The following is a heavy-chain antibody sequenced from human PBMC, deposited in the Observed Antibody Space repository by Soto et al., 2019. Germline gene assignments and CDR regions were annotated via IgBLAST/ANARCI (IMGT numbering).Heavy chain of an antibody. CDR1: GYTFTSYY. CDR2: INPSGGST. J-gene: IGHJ4*02. V-gene: IGHV1-46*01. Sequence: ASVKVSCKASGYTFTSYYMHWVQQAPGQGLEWMGIINPSGGSTSYAQKFQGRVTMTRDTSTSTVYMELSSLRSEDTAVYYCARDGWSSYSSGWYYFDYWGQGTRVTVSS. CDR3: ARDGWSSYSSGWYYFDY. D-gene: IGHD6-19*01.